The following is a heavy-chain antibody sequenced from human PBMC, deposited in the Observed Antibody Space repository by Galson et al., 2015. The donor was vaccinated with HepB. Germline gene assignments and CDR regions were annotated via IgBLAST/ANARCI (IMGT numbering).Heavy chain of an antibody. V-gene: IGHV1-18*04. J-gene: IGHJ6*02. CDR1: GYTFTSYG. D-gene: IGHD1-1*01. CDR2: ISAYNGNT. Sequence: QSGAEVKKPGASVKVSCKASGYTFTSYGISWVRQAPGQGLEWMGWISAYNGNTNYAQKLQGRVTMTTDTSTSTAYMELRSLRSDDTAVYYCARDWGPAGVQLERRYYYYGMDVWGQGTTVTVSS. CDR3: ARDWGPAGVQLERRYYYYGMDV.